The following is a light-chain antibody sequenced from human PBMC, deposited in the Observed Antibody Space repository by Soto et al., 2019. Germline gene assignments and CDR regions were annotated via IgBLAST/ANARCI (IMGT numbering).Light chain of an antibody. CDR1: SSNIVNNY. CDR3: GTWDSSLNTWV. Sequence: QSVLTQPPSVSAAPGRKVTISCSGSSSNIVNNYASWYQQLPGTAPKLLIYENNKRPSGIPDRFSGSKSDTSATLGITGPQTGDEADYYCGTWDSSLNTWVFGGGTKLTVL. J-gene: IGLJ3*02. CDR2: ENN. V-gene: IGLV1-51*02.